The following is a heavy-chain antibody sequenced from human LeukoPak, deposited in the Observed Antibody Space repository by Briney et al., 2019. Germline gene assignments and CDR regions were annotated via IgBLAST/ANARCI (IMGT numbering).Heavy chain of an antibody. J-gene: IGHJ6*02. CDR1: GFTFSSYG. V-gene: IGHV3-33*01. CDR3: ARDGLDYGMDV. CDR2: IWYDGSNK. Sequence: QAGGSLGLSCAASGFTFSSYGMHWVRQAPGKGLEWVAVIWYDGSNKYYADSVKGRFTISRDNSKNTLYLQMNSLRAEDTAVYYCARDGLDYGMDVWGQGTTVTVSS.